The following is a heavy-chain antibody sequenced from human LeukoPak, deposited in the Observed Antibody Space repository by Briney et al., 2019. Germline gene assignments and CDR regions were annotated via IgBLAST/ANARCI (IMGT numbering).Heavy chain of an antibody. CDR2: ISGSGGST. Sequence: LGGSLRLSCAASGFTFSSYAMSWVRQAPGKGLEWVSAISGSGGSTYYADSVKGRFTISRDNSKNTLYLQMNSLRAEGTAVYYCAKERVSGRITIFGVGPLWGQGTLVTVSS. CDR1: GFTFSSYA. CDR3: AKERVSGRITIFGVGPL. V-gene: IGHV3-23*01. J-gene: IGHJ4*02. D-gene: IGHD3-3*01.